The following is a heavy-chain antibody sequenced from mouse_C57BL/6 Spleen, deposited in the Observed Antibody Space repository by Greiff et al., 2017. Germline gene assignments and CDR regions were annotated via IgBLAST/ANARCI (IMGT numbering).Heavy chain of an antibody. CDR1: GFTFSSYA. V-gene: IGHV5-4*01. Sequence: EVQRVESGGGLVKPGGSLKLSCAASGFTFSSYAMSWVRQTPEKMLEWVATISDGGSYTYYPDNVKGRFTISRDNAKNNLYLQMSHLKSEDTAMYYCARDPDYGSSFYWYFDVWGTGTTVTVSS. CDR3: ARDPDYGSSFYWYFDV. CDR2: ISDGGSYT. D-gene: IGHD1-1*01. J-gene: IGHJ1*03.